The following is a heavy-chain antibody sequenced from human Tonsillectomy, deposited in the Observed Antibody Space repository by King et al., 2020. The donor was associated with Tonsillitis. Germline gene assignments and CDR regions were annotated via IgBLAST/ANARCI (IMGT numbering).Heavy chain of an antibody. CDR2: ISAYNGNT. Sequence: QLVQSGAEVKKPGALVKVSCKASGYTFTSYGLSWVRQAPGQGLEWMGWISAYNGNTNYAQKLQGRVTMTTDTSTSTAYMELRSLRSDDTAVYYCARDSGVHYYDSSGYSPPLYYFDYWGQGTLVTVSS. CDR3: ARDSGVHYYDSSGYSPPLYYFDY. J-gene: IGHJ4*02. D-gene: IGHD3-22*01. V-gene: IGHV1-18*04. CDR1: GYTFTSYG.